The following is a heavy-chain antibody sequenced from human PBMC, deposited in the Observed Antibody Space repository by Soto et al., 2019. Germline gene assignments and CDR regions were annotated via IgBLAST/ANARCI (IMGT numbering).Heavy chain of an antibody. J-gene: IGHJ4*02. V-gene: IGHV4-59*08. CDR3: ARRYGSCFDY. D-gene: IGHD6-6*01. CDR2: IYYSGST. CDR1: GGSISSYY. Sequence: SETLSLTCTVSGGSISSYYWSWIRQPPGKGLEWIGYIYYSGSTNYNPSLKSRVTISVDTSKNQFSLKLSSVTAADTAMYYCARRYGSCFDYWGQGTLVNVSS.